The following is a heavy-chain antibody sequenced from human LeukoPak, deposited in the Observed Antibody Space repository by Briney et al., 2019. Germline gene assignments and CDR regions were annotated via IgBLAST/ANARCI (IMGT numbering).Heavy chain of an antibody. V-gene: IGHV1-46*01. CDR3: ARYGFSSVWQGGWHAFDI. Sequence: GASVKVSCKASGYTFTSYYVHWVRQAPGQGLEWMGIISPTSGDTDYAQNFQGRVTMTRDMSTSTVYMELSSLRSEDTAVYYCARYGFSSVWQGGWHAFDIWGLGTMVTVSS. CDR2: ISPTSGDT. J-gene: IGHJ3*02. D-gene: IGHD6-25*01. CDR1: GYTFTSYY.